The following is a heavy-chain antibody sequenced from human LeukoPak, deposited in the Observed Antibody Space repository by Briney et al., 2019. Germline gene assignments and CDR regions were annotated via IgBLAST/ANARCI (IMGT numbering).Heavy chain of an antibody. CDR3: ARVDWNWYFDL. V-gene: IGHV4-59*01. CDR1: GGSISSYY. CDR2: IYYSEST. D-gene: IGHD3-9*01. J-gene: IGHJ2*01. Sequence: IPSETLSLTCTVSGGSISSYYWSCIRQPPGKGLEWIGYIYYSESTNYNPSLKSRVTISVDTYKNQFSLKLSSVTAADTAVYYCARVDWNWYFDLWGRGTLVTVSS.